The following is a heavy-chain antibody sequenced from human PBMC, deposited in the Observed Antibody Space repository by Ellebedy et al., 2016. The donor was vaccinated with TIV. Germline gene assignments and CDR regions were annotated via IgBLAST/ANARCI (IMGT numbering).Heavy chain of an antibody. D-gene: IGHD3-10*01. J-gene: IGHJ4*02. CDR1: GFTFSSYW. V-gene: IGHV3-74*01. Sequence: GESLKISCAASGFTFSSYWMHWVRQAPGKGLVWVSRINSDGSSTSYADSVKGRFTISRDNAKNTLYLQMNSLRAEDTAVYYCARGGGVRGVMYYWGQGTLVTVSS. CDR3: ARGGGVRGVMYY. CDR2: INSDGSST.